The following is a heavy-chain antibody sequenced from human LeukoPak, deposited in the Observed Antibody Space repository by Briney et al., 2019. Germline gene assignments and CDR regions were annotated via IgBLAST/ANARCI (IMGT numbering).Heavy chain of an antibody. CDR2: IYHSGST. CDR1: GYSISSGYY. Sequence: SETLSLTCTVSGYSISSGYYWGWIRQPPGKGLEWFGSIYHSGSTYYNPSLKSRVTISVDTSKNQFSLKLSSVTAADTAVYYCASTSDYYGSGSQLDYWGQGTLLTVSS. CDR3: ASTSDYYGSGSQLDY. J-gene: IGHJ4*02. D-gene: IGHD3-10*01. V-gene: IGHV4-38-2*02.